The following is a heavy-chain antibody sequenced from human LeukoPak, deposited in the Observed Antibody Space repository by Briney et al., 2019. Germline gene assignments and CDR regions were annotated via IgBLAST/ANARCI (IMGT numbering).Heavy chain of an antibody. D-gene: IGHD2-2*01. Sequence: GGSLRLSCAASGFTFSSYAMSWVRQAPGKGLEWVANIKQDGSEKYYVDSVKGRFTISRDNAKNSLYLQMNSLRAEDTAVYYCAREEGYCSSTSCYVAYFDYWGQGTLVTVSS. CDR1: GFTFSSYA. CDR2: IKQDGSEK. V-gene: IGHV3-7*04. CDR3: AREEGYCSSTSCYVAYFDY. J-gene: IGHJ4*02.